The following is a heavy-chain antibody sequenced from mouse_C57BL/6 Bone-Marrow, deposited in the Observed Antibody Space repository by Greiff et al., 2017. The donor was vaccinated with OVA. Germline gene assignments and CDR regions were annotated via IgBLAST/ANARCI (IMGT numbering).Heavy chain of an antibody. J-gene: IGHJ3*01. V-gene: IGHV5-17*01. CDR1: GFTFSDYG. CDR3: ARRELGGFAY. D-gene: IGHD4-1*01. Sequence: EVQLVESGGGLVKPGGSLKLSCAASGFTFSDYGMHWVRQAPEKGLEWVAYISSGSSTIYYADTVKGRFTIARDNAKNTLFLQMTSLRSEDTAMYYCARRELGGFAYWGQGTLVTVSA. CDR2: ISSGSSTI.